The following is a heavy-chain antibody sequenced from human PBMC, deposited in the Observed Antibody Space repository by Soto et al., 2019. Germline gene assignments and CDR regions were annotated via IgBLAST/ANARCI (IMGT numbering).Heavy chain of an antibody. Sequence: PGGSLRLSCAASGFTFFNYAMSWVRQPPGKGLEWVSVISGSAGSTFYADAVKGRFTISRDNSKKMLYLQMSSLRLEDTAVYYCAKEEGSTWYPTDYWGQGTLVTVYS. J-gene: IGHJ4*02. V-gene: IGHV3-23*01. D-gene: IGHD6-13*01. CDR1: GFTFFNYA. CDR2: ISGSAGST. CDR3: AKEEGSTWYPTDY.